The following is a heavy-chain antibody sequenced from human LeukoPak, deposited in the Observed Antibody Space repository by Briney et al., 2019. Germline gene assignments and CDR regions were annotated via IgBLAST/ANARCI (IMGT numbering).Heavy chain of an antibody. CDR3: ARVVIRPYYFDY. V-gene: IGHV3-66*01. D-gene: IGHD4-23*01. CDR2: IYSGGIT. CDR1: GFTVSSNY. Sequence: PGGSLRLSCAISGFTVSSNYMSWVRQAPGKGLEWVSAIYSGGITDYAYSVKGRFTISRDNSKNTLHLQMNNLRAEDTAVYYCARVVIRPYYFDYWGQGTLVTVSS. J-gene: IGHJ4*02.